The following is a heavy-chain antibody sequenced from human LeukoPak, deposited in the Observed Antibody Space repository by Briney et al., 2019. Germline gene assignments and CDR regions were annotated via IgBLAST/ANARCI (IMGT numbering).Heavy chain of an antibody. V-gene: IGHV3-74*01. Sequence: QPGGSLRLSCAAPGFTFNQNRMRWVRHGSGKGLAWVSRISLDGSETDYADSVKGRFTLSRDKAQNTVYLQKNRLRGDDTAVYYCARGCYGTFVLWGQGILVTVSS. D-gene: IGHD5-18*01. J-gene: IGHJ4*02. CDR2: ISLDGSET. CDR3: ARGCYGTFVL. CDR1: GFTFNQNR.